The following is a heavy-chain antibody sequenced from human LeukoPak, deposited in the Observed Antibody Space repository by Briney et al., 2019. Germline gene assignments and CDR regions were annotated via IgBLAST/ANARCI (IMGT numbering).Heavy chain of an antibody. J-gene: IGHJ4*02. Sequence: GASVKVSCKASGYTFTSYGISWVRQAPGQGLEWMGWISAYNGNTNYAQKLQGRVTMTTDTSTSTAYMELRSLRSDDTAVYYCARNSYDILTGYYKYWGQGTLVTVSS. CDR1: GYTFTSYG. V-gene: IGHV1-18*01. D-gene: IGHD3-9*01. CDR3: ARNSYDILTGYYKY. CDR2: ISAYNGNT.